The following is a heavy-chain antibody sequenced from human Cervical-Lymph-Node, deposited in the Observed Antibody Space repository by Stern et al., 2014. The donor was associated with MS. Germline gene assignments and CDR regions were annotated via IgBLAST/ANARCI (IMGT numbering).Heavy chain of an antibody. Sequence: EVKLVESGGGLVQPGGSLRLSCAASGFTFSSYDMHWVRQATGKGLEWVSAIGTAGDTYYPGSVKGRFTISRENAKNSLYLQMNSLRAGDTAVYYCARALGYCSGGSCYYFDYWGQGTLVTVSS. CDR3: ARALGYCSGGSCYYFDY. V-gene: IGHV3-13*01. CDR2: IGTAGDT. CDR1: GFTFSSYD. J-gene: IGHJ4*02. D-gene: IGHD2-15*01.